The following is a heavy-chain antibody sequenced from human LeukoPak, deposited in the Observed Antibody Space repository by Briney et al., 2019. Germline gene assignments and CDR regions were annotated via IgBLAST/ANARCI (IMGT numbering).Heavy chain of an antibody. V-gene: IGHV4-59*01. CDR3: ARTGFSSTYYVRGIYYYYYMDV. J-gene: IGHJ6*03. CDR1: GGSISSNY. CDR2: IYFSGST. Sequence: SETLSLTCPVSGGSISSNYWSWIRQPPGKGLEWIVYIYFSGSTDYNHSLKSRVTISVDRSKNQFSLKLSSVTAADTAVYYCARTGFSSTYYVRGIYYYYYMDVWGKGTTVTVSS. D-gene: IGHD6-13*01.